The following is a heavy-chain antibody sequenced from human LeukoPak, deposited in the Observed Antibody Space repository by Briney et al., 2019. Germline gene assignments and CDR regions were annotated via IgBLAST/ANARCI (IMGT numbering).Heavy chain of an antibody. D-gene: IGHD3-16*01. CDR2: ISSSSLYT. CDR1: GFTFSDYY. CDR3: ARERSFGIDY. J-gene: IGHJ4*02. Sequence: GGSLRLSCAASGFTFSDYYMSWIRQAPGKGLEWVSYISSSSLYTNYADSVKGRFTISRDNAKNSLYLQMNSLRAEDTAVYYCARERSFGIDYWGQGTLVTVSS. V-gene: IGHV3-11*06.